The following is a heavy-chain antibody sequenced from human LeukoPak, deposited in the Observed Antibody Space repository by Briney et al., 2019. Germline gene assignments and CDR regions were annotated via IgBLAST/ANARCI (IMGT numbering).Heavy chain of an antibody. CDR1: GYTFTGHY. J-gene: IGHJ4*02. CDR2: MNPNSGNT. V-gene: IGHV1-8*02. D-gene: IGHD3-22*01. CDR3: ARVYERVYDSSGYYDY. Sequence: ASVKVSCKASGYTFTGHYMHWVRQAPGQGLEWMGWMNPNSGNTGYAQKFQGRVTMTRNTSISTAYMELSSLRSEDTAVYYCARVYERVYDSSGYYDYWGQGTLVTVSS.